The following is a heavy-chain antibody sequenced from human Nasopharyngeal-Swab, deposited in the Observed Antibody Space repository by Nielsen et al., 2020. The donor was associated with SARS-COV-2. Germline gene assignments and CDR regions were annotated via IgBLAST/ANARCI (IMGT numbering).Heavy chain of an antibody. CDR2: ISYDESNK. CDR1: GFIFSSYA. CDR3: AKDCCQLLWFGELLSPPDY. D-gene: IGHD3-10*01. Sequence: GGSLRLSCAASGFIFSSYAMHWVRQAPGKGLEWVAVISYDESNKYYADSVKGRFTISRDNSKNTLYLQMNSLRAEDTAVYYCAKDCCQLLWFGELLSPPDYWGQGTLVTVSS. J-gene: IGHJ4*02. V-gene: IGHV3-30-3*01.